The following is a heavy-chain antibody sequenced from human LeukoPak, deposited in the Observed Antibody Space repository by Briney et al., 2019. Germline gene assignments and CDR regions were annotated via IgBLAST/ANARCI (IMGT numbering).Heavy chain of an antibody. V-gene: IGHV3-23*01. Sequence: RGSPRLSCAASGFTFSSYAMSWVRQAPGKGLEWVSAISSNGGRTYSADSVKGRFTISRDNSKNTLYLQMNSLRAEDTAVYYCAKDASGAYCGGDCVSTFDYWGQGTLVTVSS. CDR1: GFTFSSYA. D-gene: IGHD2-21*02. CDR3: AKDASGAYCGGDCVSTFDY. J-gene: IGHJ4*02. CDR2: ISSNGGRT.